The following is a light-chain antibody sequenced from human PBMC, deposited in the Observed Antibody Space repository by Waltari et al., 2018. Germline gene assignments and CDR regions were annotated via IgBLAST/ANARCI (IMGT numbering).Light chain of an antibody. CDR2: DVS. CDR3: SSYAGSNNFWV. Sequence: QSALTQPPSASGSPGQSVTISCTGTSSAVGGYNYVSWYQQHPDKAPKLMIYDVSKRPSGVPDRFSGSKSGNTASLTVSGLQAEDEADYYCSSYAGSNNFWVFGGGTKLTVL. J-gene: IGLJ3*02. CDR1: SSAVGGYNY. V-gene: IGLV2-8*01.